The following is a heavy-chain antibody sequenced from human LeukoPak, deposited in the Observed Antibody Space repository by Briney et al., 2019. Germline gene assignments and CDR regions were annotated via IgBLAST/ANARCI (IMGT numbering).Heavy chain of an antibody. J-gene: IGHJ5*02. CDR2: ISSSGSTI. CDR1: GFTFSSYE. Sequence: GGSLRLTCAASGFTFSSYEMNWVRQAPGKGLEWISFISSSGSTIYYADSVKGRFTISRDNAKNSLYLQMNSLRAEDTAVYYCARDHSGWQPWGQGTLVTVSS. V-gene: IGHV3-48*03. CDR3: ARDHSGWQP. D-gene: IGHD6-19*01.